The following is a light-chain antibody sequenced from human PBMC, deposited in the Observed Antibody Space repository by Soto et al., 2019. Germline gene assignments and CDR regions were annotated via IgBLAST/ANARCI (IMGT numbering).Light chain of an antibody. CDR3: QQYGSTTWT. J-gene: IGKJ1*01. CDR1: QSVSSSY. Sequence: ENVLTQSPGTLSLSPGERATLSCRASQSVSSSYLAWYQQRPGQAPRVLIYGASSRATDIPDRFSGSGSGTDFNLTISRLEPEDFAVYYCQQYGSTTWTFGQGTKVEIK. CDR2: GAS. V-gene: IGKV3-20*01.